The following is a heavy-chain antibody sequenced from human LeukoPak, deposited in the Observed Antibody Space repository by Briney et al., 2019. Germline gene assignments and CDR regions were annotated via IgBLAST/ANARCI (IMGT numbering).Heavy chain of an antibody. D-gene: IGHD2-15*01. V-gene: IGHV1-8*01. CDR3: ARGRTGYCSGGSCYYYYMEV. CDR2: MNPNSGNT. J-gene: IGHJ6*03. Sequence: GGSVKVSCKTSGYTFTSYDLNWVRQATGQGLEWMGWMNPNSGNTGYAQKFQGRVTMTRNTSISTAYMELSSLRSEDTAVYYCARGRTGYCSGGSCYYYYMEVWGKGTTVTISS. CDR1: GYTFTSYD.